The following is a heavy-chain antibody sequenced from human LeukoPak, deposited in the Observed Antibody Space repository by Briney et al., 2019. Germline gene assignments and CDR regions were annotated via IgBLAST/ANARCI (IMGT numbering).Heavy chain of an antibody. CDR3: ARERGGLDYGSGSQYFDY. CDR1: GGTFSSYA. CDR2: IIPIFGTA. V-gene: IGHV1-69*13. Sequence: ASVKVSCKASGGTFSSYAISWVRQAPGQGLEWMGGIIPIFGTANYAQKFQGRVTITADESTSTAYMELSSLRSEDTAVYYCARERGGLDYGSGSQYFDYWGQGTLVTVSS. J-gene: IGHJ4*02. D-gene: IGHD3-10*01.